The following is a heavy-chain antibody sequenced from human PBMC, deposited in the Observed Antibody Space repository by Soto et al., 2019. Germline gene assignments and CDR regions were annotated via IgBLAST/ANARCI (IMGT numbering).Heavy chain of an antibody. J-gene: IGHJ4*02. CDR1: GGTFSSYT. Sequence: QVQLVQSGAEVKKPGSSVKVSCKASGGTFSSYTISWVRQAPGQGLEWMGRIIPLLGIANYAQNFQGRVTITADKSTSTAYMELSSLRSEDMAVYYCARQYCSGGSCPSYYFDYWGQGTLVTVSS. D-gene: IGHD2-15*01. V-gene: IGHV1-69*02. CDR2: IIPLLGIA. CDR3: ARQYCSGGSCPSYYFDY.